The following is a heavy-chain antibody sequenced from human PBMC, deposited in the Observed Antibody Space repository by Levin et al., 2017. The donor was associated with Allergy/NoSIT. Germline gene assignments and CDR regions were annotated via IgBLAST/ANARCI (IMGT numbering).Heavy chain of an antibody. J-gene: IGHJ4*02. D-gene: IGHD3-16*01. V-gene: IGHV3-23*01. CDR3: AKDTTPYY. CDR1: GFTFRSYA. Sequence: LSLTCAASGFTFRSYAMTWVRQAPGKGLEWVSGISGSGDSIYYADSVKGRFTISRDNSKNTLHLQMNSLRAEDTAVYYCAKDTTPYYWGQGTLVTVSS. CDR2: ISGSGDSI.